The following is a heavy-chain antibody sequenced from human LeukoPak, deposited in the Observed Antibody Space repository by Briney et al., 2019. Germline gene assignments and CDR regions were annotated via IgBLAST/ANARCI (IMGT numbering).Heavy chain of an antibody. D-gene: IGHD1-26*01. CDR1: GFTFSSYT. Sequence: GGSLRPSCAASGFTFSSYTMHWVRQAPGKGLEWVAVISYDGSNKYYVDSVKGRFTISRDNSKNTLYLQMNSLRAEDTAVYYCVKDLSGRIFDYWGQGTLVTVSS. CDR3: VKDLSGRIFDY. V-gene: IGHV3-30*04. CDR2: ISYDGSNK. J-gene: IGHJ4*02.